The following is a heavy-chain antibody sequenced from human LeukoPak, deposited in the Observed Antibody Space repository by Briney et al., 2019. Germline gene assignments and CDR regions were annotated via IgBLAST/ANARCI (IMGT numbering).Heavy chain of an antibody. D-gene: IGHD3-9*01. CDR1: GGSISSGGYY. V-gene: IGHV4-31*03. Sequence: PSETLSLTCTVSGGSISSGGYYWSWIRQHPGKGLEWIGYIYYSGSTYYNPSLKSRVTISVDTSKNQFSLKLSSVTAADTAVYYCAGVKAGYYRYFDYWGQGTLVTVSS. J-gene: IGHJ4*02. CDR3: AGVKAGYYRYFDY. CDR2: IYYSGST.